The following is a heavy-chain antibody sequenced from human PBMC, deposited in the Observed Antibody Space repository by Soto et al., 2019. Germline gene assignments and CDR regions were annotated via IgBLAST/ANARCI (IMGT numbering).Heavy chain of an antibody. V-gene: IGHV3-23*01. D-gene: IGHD3-22*01. CDR1: GFTFSTYA. J-gene: IGHJ4*02. CDR2: ISSSGGST. CDR3: AKGTNYYHSNGYFDY. Sequence: EVQLLESGGGLVQPGGSLRLSCTASGFTFSTYAMRWVRQAPGKGLEWVSTISSSGGSTYYAASVKGRFTISRDNSKNPLYLQMNTLRAEDTAVYYCAKGTNYYHSNGYFDYWGQGTLVTVSS.